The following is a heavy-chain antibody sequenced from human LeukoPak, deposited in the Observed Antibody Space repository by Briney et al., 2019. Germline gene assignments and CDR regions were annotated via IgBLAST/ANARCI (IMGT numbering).Heavy chain of an antibody. Sequence: PGGSLRLSCAVSGFTVSSNYMSWVRQAPGKGLEWVPVIYSGGSTYYADSVKGRFTISRDNSKNTLYHQVNSLRAEDTAVYYCARDASSSWYRAEYFQHWGQGTLVTVSS. CDR3: ARDASSSWYRAEYFQH. V-gene: IGHV3-53*01. CDR1: GFTVSSNY. J-gene: IGHJ1*01. CDR2: IYSGGST. D-gene: IGHD6-13*01.